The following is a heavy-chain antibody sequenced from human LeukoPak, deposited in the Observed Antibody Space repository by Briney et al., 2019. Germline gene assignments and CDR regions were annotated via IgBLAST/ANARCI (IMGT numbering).Heavy chain of an antibody. V-gene: IGHV1-2*02. CDR2: INPNSGGT. CDR3: ARAYSSYYYYMDV. CDR1: GYTFTGYY. J-gene: IGHJ6*03. D-gene: IGHD6-13*01. Sequence: ASVKVSCKASGYTFTGYYMHWVRQAPGQGLEWMGWINPNSGGTNYAQKFQGRVTMTRDTSISTAYMELSRLRSGDTAVYYCARAYSSYYYYMDVWGKGTTVTVSS.